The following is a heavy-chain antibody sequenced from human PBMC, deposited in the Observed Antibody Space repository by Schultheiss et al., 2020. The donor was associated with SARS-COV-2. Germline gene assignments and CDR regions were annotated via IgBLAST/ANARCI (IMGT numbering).Heavy chain of an antibody. D-gene: IGHD3-10*01. CDR1: GGSISSYY. CDR3: ARIYMGRFDY. CDR2: IYYSGST. J-gene: IGHJ4*02. Sequence: SETLSLTCTVSGGSISSYYWSWIRQPPGKGLEWIGYIYYSGSTNYNPSLKSRVTISVDTSKNQFSLKLSSVTAADTAVYYCARIYMGRFDYWGQGTLVTVSS. V-gene: IGHV4-59*01.